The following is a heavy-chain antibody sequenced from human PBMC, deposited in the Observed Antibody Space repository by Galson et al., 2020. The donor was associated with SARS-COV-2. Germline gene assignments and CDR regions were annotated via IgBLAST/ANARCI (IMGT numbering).Heavy chain of an antibody. Sequence: SETLSLTCAVSGTSISSYSYSWNCIPQPPGQELDWIGYLSHSGDTYYNPSLKSRVTVSGDTSKNQFSLRLSTVTAADTAVYYCARRQDGEGGSDGWDFWGQGTRVTVAS. V-gene: IGHV4-30-2*01. J-gene: IGHJ4*02. CDR3: ARRQDGEGGSDGWDF. D-gene: IGHD4-17*01. CDR2: LSHSGDT. CDR1: GTSISSYSYS.